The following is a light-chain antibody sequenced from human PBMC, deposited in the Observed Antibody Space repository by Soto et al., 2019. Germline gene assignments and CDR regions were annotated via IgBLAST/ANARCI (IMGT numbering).Light chain of an antibody. CDR2: WAS. Sequence: IVMTQSPDSLAVSLGERATVNCKSSQNVLYNSNNKNYLAWYQQKPGQPPRLLIYWASTRESGVPDRFSGSGSGTDFTLTISSLQAEDVAVYFCQQYYGTPWTFGQGTKVDIK. CDR3: QQYYGTPWT. V-gene: IGKV4-1*01. CDR1: QNVLYNSNNKNY. J-gene: IGKJ1*01.